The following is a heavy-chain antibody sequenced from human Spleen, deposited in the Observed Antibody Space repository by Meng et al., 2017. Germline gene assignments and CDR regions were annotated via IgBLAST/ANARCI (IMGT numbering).Heavy chain of an antibody. Sequence: SVKVSCKALGGIFSNYVIGWVRQAPGQGLEWMGGIIPIFGTANYAQKFQGRVTITADKSTSTAYMELSSLRSEDTAVYYCARGWHSGSYLPVEPYYFDYWGQGTLVTVSS. V-gene: IGHV1-69*06. CDR2: IIPIFGTA. CDR3: ARGWHSGSYLPVEPYYFDY. D-gene: IGHD1-26*01. J-gene: IGHJ4*02. CDR1: GGIFSNYV.